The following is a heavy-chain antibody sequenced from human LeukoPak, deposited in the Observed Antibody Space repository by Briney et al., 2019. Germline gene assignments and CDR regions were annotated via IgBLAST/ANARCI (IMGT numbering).Heavy chain of an antibody. CDR2: INTNTGNP. CDR3: ARTTHPHYFDY. D-gene: IGHD4-17*01. CDR1: GYTFTCYG. Sequence: ASVKVSCKASGYTFTCYGISWVRQAPGQGLEWMGWINTNTGNPTYAQGFTGRFVFSLDTSVSTAYLQISSLKAEDTAVYYCARTTHPHYFDYWGQGTLVTVSS. J-gene: IGHJ4*02. V-gene: IGHV7-4-1*02.